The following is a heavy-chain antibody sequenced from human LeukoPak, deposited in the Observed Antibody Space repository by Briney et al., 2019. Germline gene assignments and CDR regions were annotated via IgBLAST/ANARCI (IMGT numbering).Heavy chain of an antibody. V-gene: IGHV3-30-3*01. CDR3: ARVFYRYQLPRTSSGMDV. CDR1: GFTFSSYA. CDR2: ISYDGSNK. J-gene: IGHJ6*02. D-gene: IGHD2-2*01. Sequence: GGSLRLSCAASGFTFSSYAMHWVRQAPGKGLEWVAVISYDGSNKYYADSVKGRFTISRDNSKNTLYLQMNSLRAEDAAVYYCARVFYRYQLPRTSSGMDVWGQGTTVTVSS.